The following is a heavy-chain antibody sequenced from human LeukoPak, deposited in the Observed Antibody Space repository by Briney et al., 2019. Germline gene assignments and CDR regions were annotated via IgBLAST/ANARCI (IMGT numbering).Heavy chain of an antibody. CDR1: GYTFTSYD. CDR2: MNPNSGNT. CDR3: ASRRYGSGSYYNGYEY. V-gene: IGHV1-8*03. D-gene: IGHD3-10*01. Sequence: ASVKVSCKASGYTFTSYDINWVRQATGQGLEWMGGMNPNSGNTGYAQKFQGRVTITRNTSISTAYMELSSLRSEDTAVYYCASRRYGSGSYYNGYEYWGQGTLVTVSS. J-gene: IGHJ4*02.